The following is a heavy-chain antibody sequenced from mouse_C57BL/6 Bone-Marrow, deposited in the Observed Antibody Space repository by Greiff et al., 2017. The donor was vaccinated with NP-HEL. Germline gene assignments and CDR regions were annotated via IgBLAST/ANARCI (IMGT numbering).Heavy chain of an antibody. J-gene: IGHJ2*01. Sequence: DVQLVESGGGLVKPGGSLKLSCAASGFTFSSYAMSWVRQTPEKRLEWVATISDGGSYTYYPDNVKGRFTISRDNAKNNLYLQMSHLKSEDTAMYYCARDGRGYGNFFDYWGQGTTLTVSS. CDR2: ISDGGSYT. V-gene: IGHV5-4*01. CDR3: ARDGRGYGNFFDY. D-gene: IGHD2-1*01. CDR1: GFTFSSYA.